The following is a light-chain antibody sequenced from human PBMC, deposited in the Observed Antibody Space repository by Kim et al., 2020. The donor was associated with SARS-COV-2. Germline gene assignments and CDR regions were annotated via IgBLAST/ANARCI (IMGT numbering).Light chain of an antibody. CDR1: RANIGSKV. J-gene: IGLJ7*01. CDR3: AAWDDSLNGAV. V-gene: IGLV1-44*01. Sequence: GPGITIDSSGGRANIGSKVVSWYQHLPETPPKLFIYNNNQRPSGVPDHFSASTSGTSASLAISGLQHEDEADYYCAAWDDSLNGAVFGGGTQLTVL. CDR2: NNN.